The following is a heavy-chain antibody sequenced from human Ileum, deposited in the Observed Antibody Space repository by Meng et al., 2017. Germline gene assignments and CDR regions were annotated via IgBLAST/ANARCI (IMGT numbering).Heavy chain of an antibody. CDR2: IISSGSPI. V-gene: IGHV3-48*03. CDR3: ASGGPGYYYYGMDV. J-gene: IGHJ6*02. CDR1: GFTFSSYE. D-gene: IGHD7-27*01. Sequence: GGSLRLSCAASGFTFSSYEMNWVRQAPGKGLEWISYIISSGSPIFYADSAKGRFTISRDNAKNSLYLQMNSLRAEDTAVYYCASGGPGYYYYGMDVWGQGTTVTVSS.